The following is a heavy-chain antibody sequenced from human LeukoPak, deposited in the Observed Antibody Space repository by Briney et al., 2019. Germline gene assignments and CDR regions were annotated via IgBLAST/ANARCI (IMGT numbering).Heavy chain of an antibody. CDR3: ARERPGIAAAGTVLDAFDI. CDR1: GGTFSSYA. V-gene: IGHV1-69*04. J-gene: IGHJ3*02. D-gene: IGHD6-13*01. CDR2: IIPILDIA. Sequence: SVKVPCKASGGTFSSYAISWVRQAPGQGLEWMGRIIPILDIANYAQKFQGRVTITADKSTSTAYMELSSLRSEDTAVYYCARERPGIAAAGTVLDAFDIWGQGTMVTVSS.